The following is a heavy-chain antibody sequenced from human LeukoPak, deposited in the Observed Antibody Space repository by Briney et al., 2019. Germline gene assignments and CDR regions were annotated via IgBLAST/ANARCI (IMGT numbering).Heavy chain of an antibody. CDR1: GGTFSSYA. D-gene: IGHD4-17*01. Sequence: ASVKVSCKASGGTFSSYAISWVRQAPGQGLEWMGRIIPILGIANYAQKFQGRVTITADKSTSTAYMELSSLRSEDTAVYYCARTGNADYNFDYWGQGTLVTVSS. CDR3: ARTGNADYNFDY. V-gene: IGHV1-69*04. CDR2: IIPILGIA. J-gene: IGHJ4*02.